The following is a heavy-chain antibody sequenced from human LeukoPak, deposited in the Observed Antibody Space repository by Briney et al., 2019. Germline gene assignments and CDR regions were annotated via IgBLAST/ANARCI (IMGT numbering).Heavy chain of an antibody. J-gene: IGHJ4*02. CDR3: ARAGATVTHTHHFDY. CDR2: ISYDGSNK. D-gene: IGHD4-17*01. V-gene: IGHV3-30-3*01. CDR1: GFTFSSYA. Sequence: GGSLRLSCAASGFTFSSYAMHWVRQAPGKGLEWVAVISYDGSNKYYADSVKGRFTISRDNSKNTLYLQMNSLRAEDTAVYYCARAGATVTHTHHFDYWGRGTLVTVSS.